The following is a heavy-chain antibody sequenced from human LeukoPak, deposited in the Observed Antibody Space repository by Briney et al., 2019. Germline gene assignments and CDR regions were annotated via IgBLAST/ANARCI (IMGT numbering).Heavy chain of an antibody. V-gene: IGHV4-59*01. CDR3: ARGYYDILTGENYYYYYMDV. Sequence: PSETLSLTCTVSGGSISSYYWSWIRQPPGKGLECIGYIYYSGSTNYNPSLKSRVTISVDTSKNQFSLKLSSVTAADTAVYYCARGYYDILTGENYYYYYMDVWGKGTTVTVSS. CDR2: IYYSGST. CDR1: GGSISSYY. J-gene: IGHJ6*03. D-gene: IGHD3-9*01.